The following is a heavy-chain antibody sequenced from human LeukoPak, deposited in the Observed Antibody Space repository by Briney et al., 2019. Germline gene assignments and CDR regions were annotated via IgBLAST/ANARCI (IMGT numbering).Heavy chain of an antibody. Sequence: PGGSLRLSCAASGFTFSTYEMNWVRQAPGKGLEWVSYISTSGSTTYYADSMKGRFTISRDNAKNSLYLQMNSLRAEDTAVYYCARAKAFGYWSQGTLVTVSS. CDR1: GFTFSTYE. V-gene: IGHV3-48*03. D-gene: IGHD3-16*01. CDR3: ARAKAFGY. CDR2: ISTSGSTT. J-gene: IGHJ4*02.